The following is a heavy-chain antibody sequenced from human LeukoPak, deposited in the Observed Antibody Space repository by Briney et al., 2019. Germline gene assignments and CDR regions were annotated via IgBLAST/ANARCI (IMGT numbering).Heavy chain of an antibody. V-gene: IGHV3-15*04. CDR1: GFTFTNAW. Sequence: GGSLRLSCSASGFTFTNAWMSWVRQAPGKGLEWVGRIESTAVGGTADYAAPVRGRFTISRDDSKNTLYLQMNSLKIEDTGAYYCTTDFDMWGQGTMVTVSS. CDR2: IESTAVGGTA. CDR3: TTDFDM. J-gene: IGHJ3*02.